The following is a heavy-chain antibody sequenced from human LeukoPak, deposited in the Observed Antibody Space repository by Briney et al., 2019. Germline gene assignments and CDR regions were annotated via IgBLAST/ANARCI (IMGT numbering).Heavy chain of an antibody. D-gene: IGHD3-3*01. CDR1: GFTFSSYS. Sequence: GGSLRLSCAASGFTFSSYSMNWVRQAPGKGLEWVSSISSSSSYIYYADSVKGRFTISRDNAKNSLYLQMNSLRAEDTAVYYCARDKGYVTIFGVVFADWFDPWGQGTLVTVSS. CDR2: ISSSSSYI. V-gene: IGHV3-21*01. J-gene: IGHJ5*02. CDR3: ARDKGYVTIFGVVFADWFDP.